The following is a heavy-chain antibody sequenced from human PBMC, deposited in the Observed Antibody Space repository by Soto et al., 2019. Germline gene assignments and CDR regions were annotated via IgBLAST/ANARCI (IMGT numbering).Heavy chain of an antibody. CDR1: GYTFTSYG. V-gene: IGHV1-18*01. D-gene: IGHD1-7*01. CDR3: VRDGTKDDTLTGFDY. Sequence: ASVKVSCKASGYTFTSYGISWVRQAPGQGLEWMGWISSYNGNPNYAQKLQGRVTMTTDTSTSTTYLELRSLRSDDTAVYYCVRDGTKDDTLTGFDYWGQGTQVTVSS. CDR2: ISSYNGNP. J-gene: IGHJ4*02.